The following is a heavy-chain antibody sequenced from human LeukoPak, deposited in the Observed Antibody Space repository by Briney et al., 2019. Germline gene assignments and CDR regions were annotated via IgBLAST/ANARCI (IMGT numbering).Heavy chain of an antibody. CDR3: ARVCDCSGGSCYSDY. Sequence: SETLSLTCTVSGGSISSYYWSWIRQPAGKGLEWIGRIYTSGSTNYNPSLKSRVTMSVDTSKNQFSLKLSSVTAADTAVYYCARVCDCSGGSCYSDYWGQGTLVTVSS. D-gene: IGHD2-15*01. V-gene: IGHV4-4*07. J-gene: IGHJ4*02. CDR2: IYTSGST. CDR1: GGSISSYY.